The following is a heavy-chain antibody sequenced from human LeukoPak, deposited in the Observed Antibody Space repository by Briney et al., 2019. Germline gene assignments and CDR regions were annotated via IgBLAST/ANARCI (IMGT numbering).Heavy chain of an antibody. CDR3: ARFQYYYDSSGYSAFDI. J-gene: IGHJ3*02. Sequence: NPSETLSLTCTVSGGSVSSGSHYWSWIRQPPGKGLEWIGYIYYSGSTNYNPSLKSRVTISVDTSKNQFSLKLSSVTAADTAVYYCARFQYYYDSSGYSAFDIWGQGTMVTVSS. CDR2: IYYSGST. V-gene: IGHV4-61*01. CDR1: GGSVSSGSHY. D-gene: IGHD3-22*01.